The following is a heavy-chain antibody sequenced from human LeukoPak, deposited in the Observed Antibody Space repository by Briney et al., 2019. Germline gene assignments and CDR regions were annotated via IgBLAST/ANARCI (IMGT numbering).Heavy chain of an antibody. CDR1: GFTFSSFE. CDR3: ARASGRQVFDY. D-gene: IGHD1-26*01. J-gene: IGHJ4*02. CDR2: ISSSGTTM. Sequence: PGGSLGLSCAASGFTFSSFEMNWVRQAPGKGLEWVSYISSSGTTMYYADSVKGRFTISRDNAENSLYLQMNSLRAEDTAVYYCARASGRQVFDYWGQGTLVTVSS. V-gene: IGHV3-48*03.